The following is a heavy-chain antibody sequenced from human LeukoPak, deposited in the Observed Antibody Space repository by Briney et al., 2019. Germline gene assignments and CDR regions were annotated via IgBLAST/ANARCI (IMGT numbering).Heavy chain of an antibody. D-gene: IGHD6-13*01. J-gene: IGHJ5*02. CDR1: GYTFTGCY. CDR2: INPNSGGT. CDR3: ASRAVYSSSWYVFDWFDP. V-gene: IGHV1-2*02. Sequence: ASVKVSCKASGYTFTGCYMHWVRQAPGQGLEWMGWINPNSGGTNYAQKFQGRVTMTRDTSISTAYMELSRLRSDDTAVYYCASRAVYSSSWYVFDWFDPWGQGTLVTVSS.